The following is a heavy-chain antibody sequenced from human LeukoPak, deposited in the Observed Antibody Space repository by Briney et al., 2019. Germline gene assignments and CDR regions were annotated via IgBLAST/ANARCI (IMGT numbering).Heavy chain of an antibody. D-gene: IGHD3-3*02. V-gene: IGHV3-7*03. J-gene: IGHJ6*03. CDR1: RFTFSNYW. CDR3: ASTVIRSYYMDV. Sequence: GGSLRLSCAASRFTFSNYWMTWVRQAPGKGLEWVANIKEDGSEKYYGDSVKGRFTISRDNAKNSVYLQMSSLRGGDTAVYYCASTVIRSYYMDVWGKGTTVTVSS. CDR2: IKEDGSEK.